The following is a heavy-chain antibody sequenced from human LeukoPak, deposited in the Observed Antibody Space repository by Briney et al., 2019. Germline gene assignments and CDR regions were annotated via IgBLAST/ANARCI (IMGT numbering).Heavy chain of an antibody. CDR3: ARGGSYFDY. J-gene: IGHJ4*02. CDR2: ISGDGSST. D-gene: IGHD3-16*01. CDR1: RFTFDDYG. V-gene: IGHV3-43*02. Sequence: GGSLRLSCAASRFTFDDYGMHWVRQVPGKGLEWVSLISGDGSSTYYADSVKGRFTISRDNSKNSLYLQMNSLRAEDTAVYYCARGGSYFDYWGQGTLVTVSS.